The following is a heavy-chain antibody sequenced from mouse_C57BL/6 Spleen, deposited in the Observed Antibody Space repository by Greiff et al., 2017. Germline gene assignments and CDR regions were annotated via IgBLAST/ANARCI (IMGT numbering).Heavy chain of an antibody. CDR2: ISDGGSYT. CDR1: GFTFSSYA. V-gene: IGHV5-4*01. J-gene: IGHJ2*01. Sequence: EVQGVESGGGLVKPGGSLKLSCAASGFTFSSYAMSWVRQTPEKRLEWVATISDGGSYTYYPDNVKGRFTISRDNAKNNLYLQMSHLKSEDTAMYYCARGGLTGDYYFDYWGQGTTLTVSS. D-gene: IGHD4-1*01. CDR3: ARGGLTGDYYFDY.